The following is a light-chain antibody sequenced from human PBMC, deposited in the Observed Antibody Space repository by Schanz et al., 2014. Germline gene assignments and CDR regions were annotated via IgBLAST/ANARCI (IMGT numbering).Light chain of an antibody. J-gene: IGKJ4*01. V-gene: IGKV1-12*01. CDR3: KQRSNWPLT. CDR1: QGISSW. CDR2: AAS. Sequence: DIQMTQSPSSVSASVGDRVTITCRASQGISSWLAWYQQKPGKAPKLLIYAASSLQSGVPSRFSGSGSGTEFTLTISSLEAEDVAVYYCKQRSNWPLTFGGGTKVAIK.